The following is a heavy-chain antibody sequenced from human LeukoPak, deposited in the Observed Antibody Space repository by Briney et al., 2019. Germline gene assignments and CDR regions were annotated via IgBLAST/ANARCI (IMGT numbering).Heavy chain of an antibody. CDR3: ARTPTVTIYNWFDP. D-gene: IGHD4-11*01. Sequence: ASVKVSCKASGYTFTSYDINWVRQATGQGLEWMGWMNPNSGNTGYAQKFQGRVTMTRDMSTSTVYMELSSLRSEDTAVYYCARTPTVTIYNWFDPWGQGTLVTVSS. CDR1: GYTFTSYD. CDR2: MNPNSGNT. J-gene: IGHJ5*02. V-gene: IGHV1-8*01.